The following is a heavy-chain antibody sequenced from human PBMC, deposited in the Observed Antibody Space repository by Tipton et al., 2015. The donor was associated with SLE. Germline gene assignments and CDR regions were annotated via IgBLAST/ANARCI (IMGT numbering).Heavy chain of an antibody. CDR2: IHHIFTT. D-gene: IGHD1-26*01. Sequence: TLSLTFTVSFFSIIISYYFFFIRQPPVKFLYFIFIIHHIFTTYYNPSLNILFTISIDTSNNQFSLQLNSVTAADTAFYYCARLLSGTYHVGKYWGQGILVTVSS. V-gene: IGHV4-38-2*02. J-gene: IGHJ4*02. CDR3: ARLLSGTYHVGKY. CDR1: FFSIIISYY.